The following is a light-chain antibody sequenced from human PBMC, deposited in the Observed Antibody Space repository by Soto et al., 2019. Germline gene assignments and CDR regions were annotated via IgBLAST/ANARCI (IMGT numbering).Light chain of an antibody. CDR2: GAS. Sequence: DTQMTQSPSTLSASVGDRVTITCRASQNINTWLAWYQQRPGRPPELLIYGASKLESGVPSRFSGSGSGTEFTLTISSLQPDDFATYYCQQYDGNFGGGTKVEIK. J-gene: IGKJ4*01. V-gene: IGKV1-5*01. CDR1: QNINTW. CDR3: QQYDGN.